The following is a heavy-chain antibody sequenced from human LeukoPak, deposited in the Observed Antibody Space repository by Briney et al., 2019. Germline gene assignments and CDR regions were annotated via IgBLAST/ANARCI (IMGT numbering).Heavy chain of an antibody. CDR1: GFTFSSYA. V-gene: IGHV3-74*01. J-gene: IGHJ4*02. CDR3: ARDSIEGATRFDF. CDR2: IKSDGSRT. D-gene: IGHD1-26*01. Sequence: GRSLRLSCAASGFTFSSYAIHWVRQAPGKGLVWVSRIKSDGSRTNYADSVKGRFSISRDNAKNMLYLQMNSLRAEDTAIYYCARDSIEGATRFDFWGQGTLVTVSS.